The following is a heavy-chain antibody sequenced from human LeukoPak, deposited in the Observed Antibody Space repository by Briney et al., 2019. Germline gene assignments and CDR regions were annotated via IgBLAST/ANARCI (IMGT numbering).Heavy chain of an antibody. J-gene: IGHJ3*02. V-gene: IGHV4-30-2*01. CDR1: GGSISSGGYS. CDR2: IYHSGST. Sequence: SETLSLTCAVSGGSISSGGYSWSWIRQPPGKGLEWIGYIYHSGSTYYNPSLKSRVIISVDRSKNQFSLKLSSVTAADTAVYYCARRPDYYDSSGADAFDIWGQGTMVTVSS. D-gene: IGHD3-22*01. CDR3: ARRPDYYDSSGADAFDI.